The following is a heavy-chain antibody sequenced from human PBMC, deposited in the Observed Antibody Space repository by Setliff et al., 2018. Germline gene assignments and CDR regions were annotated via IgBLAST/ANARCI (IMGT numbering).Heavy chain of an antibody. D-gene: IGHD3-3*01. CDR1: GGTFSSYA. CDR3: AGELPRTIFGVVIDY. J-gene: IGHJ4*02. V-gene: IGHV1-69*06. CDR2: IIPIFGTA. Sequence: SVKISCKASGGTFSSYAISWVRQAPGQGLEWMGRIIPIFGTANYAQKFQGRVTINADNSTSTAYMELSSLRSEDTAVYYCAGELPRTIFGVVIDYWGRGTLVTVSS.